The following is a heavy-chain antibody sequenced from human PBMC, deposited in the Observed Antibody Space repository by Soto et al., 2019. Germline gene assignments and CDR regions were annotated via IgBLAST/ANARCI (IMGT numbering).Heavy chain of an antibody. J-gene: IGHJ3*02. CDR1: GFTFSSYA. CDR3: ARPPITMIVPASAFDI. Sequence: GGSLRLSCAASGFTFSSYAMHWVRQAPGKGLEWVAVISYDGSNKYYADSVKGRFTISRDNSKNTLYLQMNSLRAEDTAVYYCARPPITMIVPASAFDIWGQGTMVTVSS. D-gene: IGHD3-22*01. CDR2: ISYDGSNK. V-gene: IGHV3-30-3*01.